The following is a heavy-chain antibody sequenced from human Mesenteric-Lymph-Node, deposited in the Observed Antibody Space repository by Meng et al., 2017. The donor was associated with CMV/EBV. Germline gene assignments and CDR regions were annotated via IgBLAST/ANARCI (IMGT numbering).Heavy chain of an antibody. Sequence: GESLKISCAASGFTFSSYSMNWVRQAPGKGLEWVSSISSSSSYIYYADSVKGQFTISRDNAKNSLYLQMNSLRAEDTALYHCARAGYCSGGSCLPDYWGQGTLVTVSS. CDR2: ISSSSSYI. J-gene: IGHJ4*02. V-gene: IGHV3-21*04. CDR3: ARAGYCSGGSCLPDY. CDR1: GFTFSSYS. D-gene: IGHD2-15*01.